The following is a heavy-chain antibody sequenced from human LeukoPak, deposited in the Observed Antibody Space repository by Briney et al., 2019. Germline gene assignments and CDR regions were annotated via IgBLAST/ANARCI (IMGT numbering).Heavy chain of an antibody. CDR2: IRYDGSNK. CDR1: GFTFSSYG. D-gene: IGHD1-26*01. V-gene: IGHV3-30*02. J-gene: IGHJ4*02. Sequence: PGGSLRLSCAASGFTFSSYGMHWVRQAPGKGLKWVAFIRYDGSNKYYADSVKGRFTISRDNSKNTLYLQMNSLRAEDTAVYYCAKTDSGSYHFDYWGQGTLVTVSS. CDR3: AKTDSGSYHFDY.